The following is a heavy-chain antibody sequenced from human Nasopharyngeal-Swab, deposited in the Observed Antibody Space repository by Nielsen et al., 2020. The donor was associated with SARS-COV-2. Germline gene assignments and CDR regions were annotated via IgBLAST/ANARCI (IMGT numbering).Heavy chain of an antibody. D-gene: IGHD6-13*01. CDR2: IYPSDSDT. CDR1: GYNFATYW. Sequence: GESLKISCKASGYNFATYWIGWVRQMPGEGLRWMGLIYPSDSDTRYSPSLQGQVTISADRSITTAYLQWSSLKASDTAMYYCARLPMRAASGRGAFDIWGQGTMVTVSS. J-gene: IGHJ3*02. V-gene: IGHV5-51*01. CDR3: ARLPMRAASGRGAFDI.